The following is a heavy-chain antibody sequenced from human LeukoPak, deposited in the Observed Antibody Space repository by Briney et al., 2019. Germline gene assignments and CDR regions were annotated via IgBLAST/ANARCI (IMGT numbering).Heavy chain of an antibody. D-gene: IGHD6-19*01. J-gene: IGHJ4*02. CDR1: GYTFTSYY. CDR3: AGTIAVAGTTAFDY. Sequence: ASVKVSCKASGYTFTSYYMHWVRQAPGQGLEWMGWMNPNSGNTGYAQKFQGRVTMTRNTSISTAYMELSSLRSEDTAVYYCAGTIAVAGTTAFDYWGQGTLVTVSS. V-gene: IGHV1-8*02. CDR2: MNPNSGNT.